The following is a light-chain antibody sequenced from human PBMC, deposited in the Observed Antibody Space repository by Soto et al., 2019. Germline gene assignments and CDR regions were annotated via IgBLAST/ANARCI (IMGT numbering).Light chain of an antibody. CDR3: QHRGRWPRT. V-gene: IGKV3-11*01. Sequence: EIVLTQSPATLSLSPGERATLSCRASQSVSSYLAWYQQKPGQAPRLLIYGASNRATGIPARFSGSGSGTDFTLTISSLELEDFAVYYCQHRGRWPRTFGQGTKLESK. CDR1: QSVSSY. J-gene: IGKJ2*01. CDR2: GAS.